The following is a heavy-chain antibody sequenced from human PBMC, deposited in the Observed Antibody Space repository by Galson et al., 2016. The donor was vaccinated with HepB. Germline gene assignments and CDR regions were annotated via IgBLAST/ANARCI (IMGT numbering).Heavy chain of an antibody. J-gene: IGHJ6*02. Sequence: SLRLSCAASGFTFSSYGMHWVRQAPGKGLEWVAVISYDGRERHYVDTAKGRLTISRDNSKNTLYLEMNSLRVEDTAVYYCAKDGPGGSGSSYYYGMDVWGQGTTVTVSS. V-gene: IGHV3-30*18. CDR1: GFTFSSYG. CDR2: ISYDGRER. CDR3: AKDGPGGSGSSYYYGMDV. D-gene: IGHD3-10*01.